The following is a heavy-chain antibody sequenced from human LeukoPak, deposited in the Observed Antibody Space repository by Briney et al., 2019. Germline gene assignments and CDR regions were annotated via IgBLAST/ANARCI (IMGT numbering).Heavy chain of an antibody. CDR2: IYYSGST. D-gene: IGHD3-3*01. V-gene: IGHV4-59*01. J-gene: IGHJ4*02. Sequence: SETLSLTCTVSGGSISGYYWRWIRQPPGKGLEWMGYIYYSGSTNYNPSLKSRVTISLNTSKNQFSLKLSSVTAADTAVYYCARHDVWSGYYNYWGQGTVVTVSS. CDR3: ARHDVWSGYYNY. CDR1: GGSISGYY.